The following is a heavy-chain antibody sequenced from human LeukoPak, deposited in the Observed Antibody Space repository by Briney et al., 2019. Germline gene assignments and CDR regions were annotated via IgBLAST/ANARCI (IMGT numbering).Heavy chain of an antibody. CDR1: GFTFSNYW. J-gene: IGHJ4*02. CDR2: INKDGSEI. CDR3: ARDKVTY. V-gene: IGHV3-7*01. Sequence: GGSLRLSCAASGFTFSNYWRSWVRQAPGKGLEWVAHINKDGSEIYYVDSVKGRFTISRDNAKNSLSLQMNSLRVEDTAVYYCARDKVTYWGQGILVTVSS.